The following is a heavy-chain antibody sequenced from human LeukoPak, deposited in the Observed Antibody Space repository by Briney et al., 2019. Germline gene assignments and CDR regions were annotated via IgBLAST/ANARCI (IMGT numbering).Heavy chain of an antibody. CDR3: ARDWGVEGRPGYMDV. CDR2: IYYSGST. V-gene: IGHV4-59*01. Sequence: SETLSLTCTVSGGSISNKYRSWIRQPPGKGLERIGYIYYSGSTNYNPSLKSRVTILVDTSKNQVSLKLSSVTAADTAVYFCARDWGVEGRPGYMDVWGKGTTVTVSS. J-gene: IGHJ6*03. CDR1: GGSISNKY. D-gene: IGHD6-6*01.